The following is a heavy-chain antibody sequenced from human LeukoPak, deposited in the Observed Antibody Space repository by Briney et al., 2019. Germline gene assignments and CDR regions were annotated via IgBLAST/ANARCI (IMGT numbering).Heavy chain of an antibody. Sequence: SETLSLTCSVSGVSISSHYWSWIRQPAGEGLEWIGRIYTSGSTNYNPSLNSRVTISVDKSKNHLSLNLSSVTAADTAFYYCARDLRYCSVGSCSHYSDYWGQGALVTVSS. D-gene: IGHD2-15*01. CDR1: GVSISSHY. CDR2: IYTSGST. J-gene: IGHJ4*02. CDR3: ARDLRYCSVGSCSHYSDY. V-gene: IGHV4-4*07.